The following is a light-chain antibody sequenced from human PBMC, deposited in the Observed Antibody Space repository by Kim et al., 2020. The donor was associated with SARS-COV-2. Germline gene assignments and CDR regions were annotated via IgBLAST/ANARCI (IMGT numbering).Light chain of an antibody. CDR3: QQYGSSPPT. V-gene: IGKV3-20*01. CDR2: GAS. Sequence: SPGERATLSCRASQSVSSSYLAGYQQKPGQAPRLLIYGASSRATGIPDRFSGSGSGTDFTLTISRLEPEDFAVYYCQQYGSSPPTFGQGTKVDIK. J-gene: IGKJ1*01. CDR1: QSVSSSY.